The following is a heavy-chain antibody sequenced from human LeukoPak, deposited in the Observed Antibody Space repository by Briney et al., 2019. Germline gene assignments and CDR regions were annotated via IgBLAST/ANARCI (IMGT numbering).Heavy chain of an antibody. CDR1: GFTVSSNY. CDR3: ARGGHYYGSGSYYTFDY. D-gene: IGHD3-10*01. V-gene: IGHV3-53*01. CDR2: IYSGGST. J-gene: IGHJ4*02. Sequence: GGSLRLSXAASGFTVSSNYMSWVRQAPGKGLEWVSVIYSGGSTYYADSVKGRFTISRDNSKNTLYLQMNSLRAEDTAVYYCARGGHYYGSGSYYTFDYWGQGTLVTVSS.